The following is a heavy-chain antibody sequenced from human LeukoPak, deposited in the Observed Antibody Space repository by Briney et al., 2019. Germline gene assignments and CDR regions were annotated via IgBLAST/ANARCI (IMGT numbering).Heavy chain of an antibody. Sequence: GASVKVSCKASGGTFSSNAISWVRQAPGQGLEWMGGIIPIFGTANCAQKFQGRVTITADESTSTAYMELSSLRSEDTAVYYCARARPPDIVVVGWFDPWGQGTLVTVSS. V-gene: IGHV1-69*13. CDR2: IIPIFGTA. J-gene: IGHJ5*02. CDR3: ARARPPDIVVVGWFDP. CDR1: GGTFSSNA. D-gene: IGHD2-2*01.